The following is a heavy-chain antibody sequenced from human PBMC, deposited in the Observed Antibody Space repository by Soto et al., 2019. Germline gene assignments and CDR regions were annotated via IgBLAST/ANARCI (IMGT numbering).Heavy chain of an antibody. CDR3: ARRPPHCTGGNWYLHGFDS. CDR2: ISGTGDST. CDR1: GFPFTAYA. V-gene: IGHV3-23*01. Sequence: EVQLLESGGGFVHPGGSLRLSCAASGFPFTAYAMSWVRQAPGKGREWVSTISGTGDSTHYADSVKGRSTISRDNSKNVLLLQMNSLRVEDTAIYYSARRPPHCTGGNWYLHGFDSWGQGTLVTASS. J-gene: IGHJ4*02. D-gene: IGHD2-8*02.